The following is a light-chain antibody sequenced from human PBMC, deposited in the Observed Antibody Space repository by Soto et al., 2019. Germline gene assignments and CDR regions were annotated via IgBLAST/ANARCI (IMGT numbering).Light chain of an antibody. Sequence: DIQMTQSPSSLSASVGDRVTITCRASQSITTYLNWYRQKPGKAPNLLIYEASSLQRGVPSRFSGSGSGTDSTLTISSLQPEDFATYYCQQADSFPITFGQGTRLEIK. CDR1: QSITTY. CDR3: QQADSFPIT. CDR2: EAS. J-gene: IGKJ5*01. V-gene: IGKV1-39*01.